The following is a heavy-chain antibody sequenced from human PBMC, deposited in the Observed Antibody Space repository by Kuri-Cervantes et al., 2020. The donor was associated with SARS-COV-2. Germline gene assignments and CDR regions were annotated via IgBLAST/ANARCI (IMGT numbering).Heavy chain of an antibody. CDR3: ARDGGSSWDFDY. J-gene: IGHJ4*02. CDR1: GGSISSYY. V-gene: IGHV4-59*01. D-gene: IGHD6-13*01. Sequence: SETLPLTCTVSGGSISSYYWSWIRQPPGKGLEWIGYIYYSGSTNYNPSLKSRVTISVDTSKNQFSLKLSSVTAADTAVYYCARDGGSSWDFDYWGQGTLVTVSS. CDR2: IYYSGST.